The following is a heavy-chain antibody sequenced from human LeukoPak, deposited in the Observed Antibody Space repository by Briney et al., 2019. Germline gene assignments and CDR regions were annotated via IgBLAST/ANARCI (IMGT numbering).Heavy chain of an antibody. CDR2: ISGSGGST. CDR1: GFTFSSYA. CDR3: AKANYYDFWSGYYPIDY. D-gene: IGHD3-3*01. V-gene: IGHV3-23*01. J-gene: IGHJ4*02. Sequence: GGSLILSCAASGFTFSSYAMSWVRQAPGKGLEWVSAISGSGGSTYYADSVKGRFTISRDNSKNTLYLQMNSLRAEDTAVYYCAKANYYDFWSGYYPIDYWGQGTLVTVSS.